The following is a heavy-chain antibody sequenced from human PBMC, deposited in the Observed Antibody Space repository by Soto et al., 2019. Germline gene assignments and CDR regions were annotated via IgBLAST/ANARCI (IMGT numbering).Heavy chain of an antibody. J-gene: IGHJ4*02. V-gene: IGHV3-23*01. CDR2: ISGSGGST. D-gene: IGHD6-13*01. CDR3: AKKKPISSRRNPPYFDY. CDR1: GFTFSSYA. Sequence: GGSLRLSCAASGFTFSSYAMSWVRQAPGKGLEWVSAISGSGGSTYYADSVKGRFTISRDNSKNTLYLQMNSLRAEDTAVYYCAKKKPISSRRNPPYFDYWGQGTLVTVSS.